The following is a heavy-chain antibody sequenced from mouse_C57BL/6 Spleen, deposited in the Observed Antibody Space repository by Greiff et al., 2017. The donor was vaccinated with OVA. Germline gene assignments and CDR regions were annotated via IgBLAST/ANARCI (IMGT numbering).Heavy chain of an antibody. J-gene: IGHJ1*03. CDR2: IHPSGSDT. V-gene: IGHV1-74*01. CDR1: GYTFTSYW. D-gene: IGHD5-1-1*01. CDR3: AIGYTRYFDV. Sequence: VQLQQPGAELVKPGASVKVSCKASGYTFTSYWMHWVKQRPGQGLEWIGRIHPSGSDTNYTQNFKGKATLTVDKSSSTAYMQLSSLTSEAAAVYYCAIGYTRYFDVWGTGTTVTVSS.